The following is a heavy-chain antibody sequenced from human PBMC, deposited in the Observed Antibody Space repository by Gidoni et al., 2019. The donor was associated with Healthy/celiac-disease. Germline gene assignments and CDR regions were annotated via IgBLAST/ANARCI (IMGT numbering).Heavy chain of an antibody. CDR1: GYTFTGYY. D-gene: IGHD2-15*01. CDR3: ARFPPADPRRYCSGGSCYSGYYYYGMDV. Sequence: QVQPVQSGAEVKKPGASVKVSCKASGYTFTGYYMPWVRQAPGPGLEWMGLINPNSGGTNYAQKFQGRVTMTRDTSISTAYMELSRLRSDDTAVYYCARFPPADPRRYCSGGSCYSGYYYYGMDVWGQGTTVTVSS. J-gene: IGHJ6*02. V-gene: IGHV1-2*02. CDR2: INPNSGGT.